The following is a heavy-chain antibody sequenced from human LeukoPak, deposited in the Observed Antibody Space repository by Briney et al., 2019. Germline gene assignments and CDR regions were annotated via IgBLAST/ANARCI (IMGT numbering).Heavy chain of an antibody. J-gene: IGHJ5*02. CDR1: GGSISSYY. CDR3: ARYSGIVGAISWFDP. D-gene: IGHD1-26*01. Sequence: SESLSLTCTVSGGSISSYYWSWIRQPAGKGLEWIGRIYTSGSTNYNPSLKSRVTMSVDTSKNQFSLKLSSVTAADTAVYYCARYSGIVGAISWFDPWGQGTLVTVSS. CDR2: IYTSGST. V-gene: IGHV4-4*07.